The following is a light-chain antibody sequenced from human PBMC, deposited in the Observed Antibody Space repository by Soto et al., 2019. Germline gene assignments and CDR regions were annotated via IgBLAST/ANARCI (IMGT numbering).Light chain of an antibody. CDR3: CSYAGSPRYV. J-gene: IGLJ1*01. CDR1: SSDVGGYNY. CDR2: DVS. V-gene: IGLV2-11*01. Sequence: QSALTQPRSVSGSPGQSVTISCTGTSSDVGGYNYVSWYQPHPGKAPKVMIYDVSERPSGVPDRFSGSKSGNTASLTISGLQAEDEADYYCCSYAGSPRYVFGTGTQLTVL.